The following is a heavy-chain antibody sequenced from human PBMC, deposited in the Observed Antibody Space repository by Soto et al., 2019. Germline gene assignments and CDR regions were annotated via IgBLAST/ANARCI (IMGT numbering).Heavy chain of an antibody. V-gene: IGHV3-66*01. D-gene: IGHD3-3*01. CDR1: GFTVSSNY. J-gene: IGHJ6*03. CDR3: ARSKASQSGLSDYYYYYYMDV. CDR2: IYSGGST. Sequence: ESGGGLVQPGGSLRLSCAASGFTVSSNYMSWVRQAPGKGLEWVSDIYSGGSTYYADSVKGRFTISRDNSKNTLYLQMNSLRAEDTAVYYCARSKASQSGLSDYYYYYYMDVWGKGTTVTVSS.